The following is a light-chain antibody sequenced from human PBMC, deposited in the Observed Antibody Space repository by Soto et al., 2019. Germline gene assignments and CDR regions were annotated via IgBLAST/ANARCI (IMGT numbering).Light chain of an antibody. CDR1: QTISRN. J-gene: IGKJ5*01. CDR3: QQTDSIPIT. CDR2: GAS. V-gene: IGKV1-39*01. Sequence: DIQMTQSPSSLSASVGDRVTIPCRASQTISRNLNWYQQKPGKAPRLLIYGASSLQSGVPSRFSGSGSGTDFTLAISSLQPEDFATYYCQQTDSIPITFGPGTRLEVK.